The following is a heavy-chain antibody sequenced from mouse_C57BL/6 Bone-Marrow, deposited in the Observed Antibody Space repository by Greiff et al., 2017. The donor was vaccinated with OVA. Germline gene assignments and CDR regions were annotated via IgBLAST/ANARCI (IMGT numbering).Heavy chain of an antibody. V-gene: IGHV2-2*01. J-gene: IGHJ2*01. CDR1: GFSFNSYG. D-gene: IGHD1-1*01. Sequence: QVKLQQSGPGLVQPSQRLSITCTVSGFSFNSYGVNWVRQSPGKGLEWLGVLRSGGSTDYTAAFISRLSISKDNSKSQVFFKMNSLQADDTAIYYCATLFITTVVAFYYWGQGTTLTVSS. CDR3: ATLFITTVVAFYY. CDR2: LRSGGST.